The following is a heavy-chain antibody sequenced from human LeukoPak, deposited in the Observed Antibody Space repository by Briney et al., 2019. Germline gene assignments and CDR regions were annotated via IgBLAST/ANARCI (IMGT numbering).Heavy chain of an antibody. CDR3: ARDRGSYFDY. D-gene: IGHD1-26*01. V-gene: IGHV3-21*01. CDR1: GFTFSSYS. CDR2: ISSSSSYI. Sequence: GGSPRLSCAASGFTFSSYSVNWVRQAPGKGLEWVSSISSSSSYIYYADSVKGRFTISRDNAKNSLYLQMNSLRAEDTAVYYCARDRGSYFDYWGQGTLVTVSS. J-gene: IGHJ4*02.